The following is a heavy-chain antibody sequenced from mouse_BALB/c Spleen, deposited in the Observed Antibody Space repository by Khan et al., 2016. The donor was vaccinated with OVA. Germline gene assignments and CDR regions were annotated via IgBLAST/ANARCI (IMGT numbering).Heavy chain of an antibody. J-gene: IGHJ3*01. Sequence: QVQLQQSGAELAKPGASVKMSCKASGYTFTSYWMHWVKQRPGKGLEWIGFINPSTGYTEYNQKFKDKATLTADKSSSTAYMQLRSLASEDSAVYYCARSPTMITQFSYWGQGTLVTVSA. V-gene: IGHV1-7*01. D-gene: IGHD2-4*01. CDR3: ARSPTMITQFSY. CDR2: INPSTGYT. CDR1: GYTFTSYW.